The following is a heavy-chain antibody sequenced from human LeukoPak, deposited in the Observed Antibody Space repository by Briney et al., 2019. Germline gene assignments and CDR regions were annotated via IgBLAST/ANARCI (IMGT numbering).Heavy chain of an antibody. D-gene: IGHD2-15*01. CDR3: ASSHDSAGND. J-gene: IGHJ1*01. Sequence: GGSLRLSCAASGFTFSTSWMSWVGQAPGKGLEWLANINPDGRATFYVDSVKGRFIISRDNAKNSLFLQMSSLRDDDTALYYCASSHDSAGNDWGQGTVVTVYS. CDR2: INPDGRAT. V-gene: IGHV3-7*01. CDR1: GFTFSTSW.